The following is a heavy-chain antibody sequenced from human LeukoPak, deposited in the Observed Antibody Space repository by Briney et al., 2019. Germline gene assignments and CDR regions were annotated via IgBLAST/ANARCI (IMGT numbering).Heavy chain of an antibody. Sequence: SETLSLTCTVSGGSISSYYWSWIRQPPGKGLEWIGYIYYSGSTNYNPSLKSRVTISVDTSKNQFSLKLSSVTAADTAVYYCARGHGRLQGYYYGMDIWGQGTTVTVSS. CDR3: ARGHGRLQGYYYGMDI. CDR2: IYYSGST. CDR1: GGSISSYY. J-gene: IGHJ6*02. D-gene: IGHD1-26*01. V-gene: IGHV4-59*01.